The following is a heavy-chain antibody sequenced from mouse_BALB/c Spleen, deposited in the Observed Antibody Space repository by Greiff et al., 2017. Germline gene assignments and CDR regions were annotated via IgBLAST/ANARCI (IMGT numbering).Heavy chain of an antibody. V-gene: IGHV1-9*01. Sequence: QVQLQQSGAELMKPGASVKISCKATGYTFSSYWIEWVKQRPGHGLEWIGEILPGSGSTNYNEKFKGKATFTADTSSNTAYMQLSSLTSEDSAVYYCARDWDEDYFDYWGQGTTLTVSS. CDR2: ILPGSGST. D-gene: IGHD4-1*01. J-gene: IGHJ2*01. CDR3: ARDWDEDYFDY. CDR1: GYTFSSYW.